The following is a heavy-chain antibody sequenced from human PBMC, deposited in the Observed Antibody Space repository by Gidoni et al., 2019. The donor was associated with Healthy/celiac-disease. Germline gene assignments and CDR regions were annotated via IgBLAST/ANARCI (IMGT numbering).Heavy chain of an antibody. Sequence: QLQLQESGPGLVKPSETLSLTCTVSGGSISSSSYYWGWIRQPPGKGLEWIGSIYYSGSTYYNPSLKSRVTISVDTSKNQFSLKLSSVTAADTAVYYCARQRIAARRGDNWFDPWGQGTLVTVSS. V-gene: IGHV4-39*01. J-gene: IGHJ5*02. CDR2: IYYSGST. CDR1: GGSISSSSYY. CDR3: ARQRIAARRGDNWFDP. D-gene: IGHD6-6*01.